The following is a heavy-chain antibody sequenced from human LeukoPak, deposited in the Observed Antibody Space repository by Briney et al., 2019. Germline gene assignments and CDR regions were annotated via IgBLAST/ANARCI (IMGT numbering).Heavy chain of an antibody. Sequence: GGSLRPSCAASGFSFRNYWMGWVRQAPGKGLEWVANTKPDGSAEYYADSVRGRFSTSRDNANNLLYLQMNSLRAEDTAVYYCARDGGLHTNFDYWGQGTLVTVSS. CDR1: GFSFRNYW. CDR2: TKPDGSAE. CDR3: ARDGGLHTNFDY. D-gene: IGHD2-15*01. J-gene: IGHJ4*02. V-gene: IGHV3-7*01.